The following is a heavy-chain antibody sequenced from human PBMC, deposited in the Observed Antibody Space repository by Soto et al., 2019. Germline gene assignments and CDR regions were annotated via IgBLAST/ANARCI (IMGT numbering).Heavy chain of an antibody. V-gene: IGHV3-48*01. CDR2: ISSSSSTI. Sequence: GGSLRLSCSASGFTFSSYAMHWVRQAPGKGLEYVSYISSSSSTIYYADSVEGRFTISRDNAKNSLYLQMNSLRAEDTAVYYCARDRYCSGGSCYLIVDYWGQGTLVTVSS. D-gene: IGHD2-15*01. CDR3: ARDRYCSGGSCYLIVDY. J-gene: IGHJ4*02. CDR1: GFTFSSYA.